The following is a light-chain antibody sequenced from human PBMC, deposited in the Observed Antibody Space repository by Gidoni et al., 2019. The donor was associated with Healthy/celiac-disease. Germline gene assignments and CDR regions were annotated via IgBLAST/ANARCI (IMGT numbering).Light chain of an antibody. CDR3: QQYNNWPYT. CDR1: QSVSSN. CDR2: GAS. Sequence: EIVMTQSPATLSVSPGERATLSCRASQSVSSNLAWYQQKPGQAPRLLLYGASTRAPGIPARFSGSGSGKEFTLTISSLQSEEFAVYYCQQYNNWPYTFXXXTKLEIK. V-gene: IGKV3-15*01. J-gene: IGKJ2*01.